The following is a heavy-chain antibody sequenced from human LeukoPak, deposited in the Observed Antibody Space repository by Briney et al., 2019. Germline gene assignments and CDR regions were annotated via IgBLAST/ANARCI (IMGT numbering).Heavy chain of an antibody. CDR2: ITGSGGNT. V-gene: IGHV3-23*01. CDR1: GFTFSNYT. D-gene: IGHD3-9*01. CDR3: AKWGDYDVLTGYYVSDY. Sequence: GGSLRLSCAASGFTFSNYTMSWVRQAPGKGLEWVSAITGSGGNTYYADSVKGRFTISRDNSKNTVFLQMNSLRAEDTAVYYCAKWGDYDVLTGYYVSDYWGQGTLVTVSS. J-gene: IGHJ4*02.